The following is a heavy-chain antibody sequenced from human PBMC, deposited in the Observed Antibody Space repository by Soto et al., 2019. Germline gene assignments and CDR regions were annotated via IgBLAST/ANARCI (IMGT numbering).Heavy chain of an antibody. CDR3: ARSEEDSDYYYYGMDV. V-gene: IGHV6-1*01. J-gene: IGHJ6*02. CDR2: TYYRSRWYS. CDR1: GDTVSSNSVA. D-gene: IGHD2-15*01. Sequence: QVRLQQSGPGLVKPSQTLSLTCVGSGDTVSSNSVAWNWVRQSPSRGLEWLGRTYYRSRWYSDYAVSVRSRIDINADTSKNQVSLQLNSVTPEDTAVYYCARSEEDSDYYYYGMDVWGQGTTVTVSS.